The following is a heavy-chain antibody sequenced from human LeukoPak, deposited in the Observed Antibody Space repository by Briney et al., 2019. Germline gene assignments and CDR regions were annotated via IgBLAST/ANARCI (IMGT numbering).Heavy chain of an antibody. V-gene: IGHV4-31*03. J-gene: IGHJ3*02. CDR3: ARDSYPDDDFDI. D-gene: IGHD1-26*01. CDR2: IYYSGST. CDR1: GGSISSGGYY. Sequence: SQTLSLTCTVSGGSISSGGYYWIWIRQHPGKGLEWIGYIYYSGSTYYNPSLNSRVTISVYTSKNQFYLTLSSVTAADTAVYYCARDSYPDDDFDIWGQGTMVTVSS.